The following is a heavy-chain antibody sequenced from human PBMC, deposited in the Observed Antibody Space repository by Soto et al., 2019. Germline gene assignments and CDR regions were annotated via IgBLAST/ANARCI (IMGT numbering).Heavy chain of an antibody. CDR2: MSGSSSTT. J-gene: IGHJ4*02. CDR1: GLTFSNYA. V-gene: IGHV3-23*01. CDR3: ARALNGYNYRYFDY. D-gene: IGHD5-12*01. Sequence: GGSLRLSCATSGLTFSNYAMSWVRQAPGGGLEWVSSMSGSSSTTYYADSVRGRFTISVDTSKNQFSLKLSSVTAADTAVYYCARALNGYNYRYFDYWGQGTLVTVSS.